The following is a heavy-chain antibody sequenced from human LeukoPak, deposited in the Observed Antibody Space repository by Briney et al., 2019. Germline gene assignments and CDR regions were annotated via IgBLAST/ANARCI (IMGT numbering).Heavy chain of an antibody. J-gene: IGHJ4*02. CDR1: GGSISSYY. V-gene: IGHV4-59*05. CDR2: IYYSGST. D-gene: IGHD2-2*01. CDR3: ARRPVVPAAILRYYFDY. Sequence: PSETLSLTCTVSGGSISSYYWSRIRQPPGKGLEWIGSIYYSGSTYYNPSLKSRVTISVDTSKNQFSLKLSSVTAADTAVYYCARRPVVPAAILRYYFDYWGQGTLVTVSS.